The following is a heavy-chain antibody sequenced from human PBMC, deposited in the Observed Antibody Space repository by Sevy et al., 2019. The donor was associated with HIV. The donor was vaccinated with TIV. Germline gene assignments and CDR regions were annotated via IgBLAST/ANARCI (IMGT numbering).Heavy chain of an antibody. J-gene: IGHJ4*02. CDR3: AGENAWGRGYS. CDR2: IYYNGHI. V-gene: IGHV4-59*08. D-gene: IGHD1-26*01. CDR1: GGSITSLY. Sequence: SELSLTSTVSGGSITSLYWNWIRQPPGKGLEWIANIYYNGHINYNPSLKSRVTLSLDRSKNQFSLRLSSVTAADTAMYYCAGENAWGRGYSWGQGTLVTVSS.